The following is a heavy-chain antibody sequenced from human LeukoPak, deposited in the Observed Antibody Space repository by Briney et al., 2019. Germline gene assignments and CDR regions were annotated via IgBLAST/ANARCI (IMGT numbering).Heavy chain of an antibody. CDR2: ISSGSTTI. J-gene: IGHJ4*02. D-gene: IGHD3-22*01. CDR3: ASGKYDRSGYYFL. CDR1: GFTFSSYE. V-gene: IGHV3-48*03. Sequence: GGSLRLSCAASGFTFSSYEMNWVRQAPGKGLEWVSYISSGSTTIFYAGSVQGRFTISRDNAKNSLHLQMSSLRVGDTAVYYCASGKYDRSGYYFLWGQGALVTVSS.